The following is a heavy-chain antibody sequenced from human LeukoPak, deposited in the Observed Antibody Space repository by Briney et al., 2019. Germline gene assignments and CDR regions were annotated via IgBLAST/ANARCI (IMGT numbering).Heavy chain of an antibody. D-gene: IGHD3-22*01. CDR2: INHSGST. CDR3: ARGRVYYDSSGYYYYFDY. J-gene: IGHJ4*02. V-gene: IGHV4-34*01. CDR1: GGSINSYY. Sequence: SETLSLTCTVSGGSINSYYWSWIRQPPGRGLEWIGEINHSGSTNYNPSLKSRVTISVDTSKNQFSLKLSSVTAADTAVYYCARGRVYYDSSGYYYYFDYWGQGTLVTVSS.